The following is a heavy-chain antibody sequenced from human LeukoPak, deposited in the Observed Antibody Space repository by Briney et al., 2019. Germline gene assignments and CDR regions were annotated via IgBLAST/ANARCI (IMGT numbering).Heavy chain of an antibody. V-gene: IGHV3-7*01. CDR2: IKADGSVK. J-gene: IGHJ3*02. CDR1: EFTFSTFW. D-gene: IGHD2-21*01. CDR3: VRDRDYQRNSGGRYAHSDALDI. Sequence: GGSLRLSCAASEFTFSTFWISSVRQAPGKGLEWVANIKADGSVKHYVDSMEGRFSISRDNARSSLYLLMNSLRAEDTAVYYCVRDRDYQRNSGGRYAHSDALDIWGHGTMVTVSS.